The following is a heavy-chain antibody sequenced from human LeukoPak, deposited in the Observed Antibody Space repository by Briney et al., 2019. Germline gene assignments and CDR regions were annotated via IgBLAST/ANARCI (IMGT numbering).Heavy chain of an antibody. J-gene: IGHJ5*01. D-gene: IGHD3-22*01. Sequence: ASVKVSCKASGYTFTSYDINWVRQATGQGLEWMGWMNPNSGNTGYAQKFQGRVTMTRNTSISTAYMELSSLRSEDTAVYYCARDKAFLGYYDTSGYFQQWFDSWGQGTLVTVSS. CDR2: MNPNSGNT. CDR1: GYTFTSYD. V-gene: IGHV1-8*01. CDR3: ARDKAFLGYYDTSGYFQQWFDS.